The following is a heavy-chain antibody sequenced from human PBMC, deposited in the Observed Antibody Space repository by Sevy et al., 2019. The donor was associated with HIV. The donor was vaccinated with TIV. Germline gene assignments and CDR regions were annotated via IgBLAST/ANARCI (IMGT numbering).Heavy chain of an antibody. CDR1: GFTFSGHG. V-gene: IGHV3-30*03. J-gene: IGHJ4*02. CDR2: ISHDGRST. Sequence: GGSLRLSCATSGFTFSGHGMHWVRHAPGKGLEWLAVISHDGRSTFDAASVKGRFIISRDNSKNTLFLQMNSLTAADTAVYYCARGGFKCGGNDCFMGWGKGTLVTVSS. D-gene: IGHD2-21*01. CDR3: ARGGFKCGGNDCFMG.